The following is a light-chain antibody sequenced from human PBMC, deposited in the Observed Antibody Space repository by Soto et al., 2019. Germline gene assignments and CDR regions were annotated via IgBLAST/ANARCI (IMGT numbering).Light chain of an antibody. CDR1: QSVSSSY. J-gene: IGKJ2*01. CDR2: GAS. V-gene: IGKV3-20*01. CDR3: QHYGSSSYT. Sequence: EIVLTQSPGTLSLPPGERATLSCRASQSVSSSYLAWYQQKPGQAPRLLVYGASSRATGIPDRFSGSGSGTDFTLTISRLEPEDFAVYYCQHYGSSSYTFGQGTKLEIK.